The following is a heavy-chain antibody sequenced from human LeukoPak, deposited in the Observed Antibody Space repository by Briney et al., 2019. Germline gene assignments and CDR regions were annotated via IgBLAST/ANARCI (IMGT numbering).Heavy chain of an antibody. J-gene: IGHJ4*02. CDR2: ISSSNSHI. CDR3: ARHSIQIWSMYYFDY. D-gene: IGHD5-18*01. V-gene: IGHV3-21*01. Sequence: PGGSLRLSCAASGFTLSSYSMTWVRQAPGKGLEWASSISSSNSHIYYADSVKGRFTISRDNAKNSLYLQMNSLRAEDTAVYYCARHSIQIWSMYYFDYWGQGTLVTVSS. CDR1: GFTLSSYS.